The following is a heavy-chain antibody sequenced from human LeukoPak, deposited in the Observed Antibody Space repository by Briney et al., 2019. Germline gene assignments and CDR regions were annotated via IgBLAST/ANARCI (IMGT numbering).Heavy chain of an antibody. J-gene: IGHJ4*02. CDR1: GTSFSSYY. CDR2: VNHSGYT. D-gene: IGHD4-17*01. V-gene: IGHV4-34*01. Sequence: PSETLSLTCAVSGTSFSSYYWSWIRQPPGKGLEWIGEVNHSGYTNDNPSLKSRVTISVDTSKNQFSLRLRSVTAADTAVYFCARTTTGHDFWGQGTLVTVSS. CDR3: ARTTTGHDF.